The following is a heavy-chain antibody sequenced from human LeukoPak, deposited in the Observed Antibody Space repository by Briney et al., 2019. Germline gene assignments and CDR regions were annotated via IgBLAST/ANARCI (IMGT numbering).Heavy chain of an antibody. CDR3: ARDQYSGSSGSVQH. CDR2: IYYSGST. J-gene: IGHJ1*01. D-gene: IGHD6-6*01. Sequence: SETLSLTCTVSGGSISSYYWSWIRQPPGKGLEWIGYIYYSGSTNYNPSLKSRVTISVDRSKNQFSLKLSSVTAADTAVYYCARDQYSGSSGSVQHWGQGTLVTVSP. V-gene: IGHV4-59*12. CDR1: GGSISSYY.